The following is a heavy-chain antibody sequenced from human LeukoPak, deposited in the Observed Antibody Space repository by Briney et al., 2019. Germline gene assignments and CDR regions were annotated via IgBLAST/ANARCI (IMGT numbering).Heavy chain of an antibody. J-gene: IGHJ6*02. V-gene: IGHV5-51*01. CDR1: GYSFTNYW. CDR2: IYPGDSDT. CDR3: ARQGTMDV. Sequence: PGESLKISCKGSGYSFTNYWIAWVRQMPGKGLEWMGIIYPGDSDTRYSPSFQGQVTISADKSISTAYLQWSSLKSSDTAIYYCARQGTMDVWGQGTTVTVSS.